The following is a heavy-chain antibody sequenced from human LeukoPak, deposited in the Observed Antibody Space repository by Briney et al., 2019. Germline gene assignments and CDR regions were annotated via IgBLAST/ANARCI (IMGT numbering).Heavy chain of an antibody. CDR2: LHYGGNT. CDR1: GGSISSSSYY. J-gene: IGHJ1*01. Sequence: SETLSLTCTVSGGSISSSSYYWGWIRQPPGKGLEWIGSLHYGGNTYYNPSLKSRVTISVDTSKNQFSLKLSSVTAADTAVYFCASPKITMSEYFQHWGQGTLVTVSS. CDR3: ASPKITMSEYFQH. V-gene: IGHV4-39*07. D-gene: IGHD3-10*02.